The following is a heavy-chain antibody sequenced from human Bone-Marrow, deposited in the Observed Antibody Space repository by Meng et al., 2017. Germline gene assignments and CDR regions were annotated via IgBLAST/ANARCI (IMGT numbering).Heavy chain of an antibody. CDR3: ARDWYCYDSSGYLDAFDI. J-gene: IGHJ3*02. CDR1: GYTFTSYY. V-gene: IGHV1-46*01. D-gene: IGHD3-22*01. Sequence: ASVKVSCKASGYTFTSYYMHWVRQAPGQGLEWMGIINPSGGSTSYAQKFQGRVTMTRDTSTSTVYMELSSLRSEDTAVYYCARDWYCYDSSGYLDAFDIWGQGTMVTVSS. CDR2: INPSGGST.